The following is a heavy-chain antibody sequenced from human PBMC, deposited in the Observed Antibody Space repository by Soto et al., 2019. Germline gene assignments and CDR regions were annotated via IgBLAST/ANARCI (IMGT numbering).Heavy chain of an antibody. V-gene: IGHV3-11*01. Sequence: PGGSLRLSCEASGFTLSDYYMTWIRQVPGKGLEWVSYINSRGDTMYYADSVKGRFTISRDNANNSLSLQMNSLRAEDAAVYYCGRSIDFWSHMDVWGQGTTVTVSS. J-gene: IGHJ6*02. D-gene: IGHD3-3*01. CDR2: INSRGDTM. CDR1: GFTLSDYY. CDR3: GRSIDFWSHMDV.